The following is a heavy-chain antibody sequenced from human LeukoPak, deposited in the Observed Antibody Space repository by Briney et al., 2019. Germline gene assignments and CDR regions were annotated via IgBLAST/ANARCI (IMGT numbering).Heavy chain of an antibody. J-gene: IGHJ4*02. D-gene: IGHD3-22*01. CDR1: GFTFSSYW. CDR2: IKQDGSEK. V-gene: IGHV3-7*01. CDR3: ARGGCYQFDD. Sequence: GGSLRLSCAASGFTFSSYWMSWVRQAPGNGLEWVANIKQDGSEKYYVHSVKGRFTISRDNAKNSLYLQMNSLRSEDTAVYYCARGGCYQFDDWGQGTSVTVSS.